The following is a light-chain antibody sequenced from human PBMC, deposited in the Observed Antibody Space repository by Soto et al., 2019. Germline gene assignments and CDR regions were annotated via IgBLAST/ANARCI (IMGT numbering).Light chain of an antibody. CDR2: DAS. V-gene: IGKV1-5*01. Sequence: DIQMTQSPSTLSASVGDRVTITCRASQSIVRWLAWYQQKPGKAPKLLIYDASSLESGVPSRVSGSGSGTEFTLTISSLQPDDFATYYGQQYNSYSRTFGQGTKVE. CDR1: QSIVRW. J-gene: IGKJ1*01. CDR3: QQYNSYSRT.